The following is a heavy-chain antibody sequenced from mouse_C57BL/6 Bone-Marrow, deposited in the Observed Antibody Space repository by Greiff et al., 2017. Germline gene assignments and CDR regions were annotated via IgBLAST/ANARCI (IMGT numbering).Heavy chain of an antibody. V-gene: IGHV5-9-1*02. CDR3: TRGGITTEYYFDY. CDR2: ISSGGDYI. J-gene: IGHJ2*01. D-gene: IGHD2-4*01. CDR1: GFTFSSYA. Sequence: EVQGVESGAGLVKPGGSLKLSCAASGFTFSSYAMSWVRQTPEQRLEWVAYISSGGDYIYYADTVKGRFTISRDNARNTLYLQMSSLKSEDTAMYYCTRGGITTEYYFDYWGQGTTLTVSS.